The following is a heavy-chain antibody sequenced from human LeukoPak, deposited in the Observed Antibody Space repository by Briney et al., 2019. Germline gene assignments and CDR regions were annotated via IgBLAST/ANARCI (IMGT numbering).Heavy chain of an antibody. Sequence: PGRSLRRSCAASGFTFSSYDMHWVRQAPGKGLEWVAIIWFDGSNKYYTDSVMGRFTISRDNSKNTLYLQMNSLRAEDTAVYYCASMYFSQYLQHWGQGTLVTVSS. CDR3: ASMYFSQYLQH. V-gene: IGHV3-33*01. CDR1: GFTFSSYD. J-gene: IGHJ1*01. D-gene: IGHD2-8*01. CDR2: IWFDGSNK.